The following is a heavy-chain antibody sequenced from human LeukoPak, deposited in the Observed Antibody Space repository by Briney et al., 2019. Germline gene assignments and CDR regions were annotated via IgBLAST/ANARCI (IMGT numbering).Heavy chain of an antibody. V-gene: IGHV3-30*18. CDR2: ISYDGSNK. J-gene: IGHJ3*02. CDR3: AKLKMVRGVVGAFDI. Sequence: GGSLRLSCAASGFTFSSYGMHWVRQAPGKGLEWVAVISYDGSNKYYADSVKGRFTISRDNSKNTLYLQMNSLRAEDTAVYYCAKLKMVRGVVGAFDIWGQGTMVTVSS. CDR1: GFTFSSYG. D-gene: IGHD3-10*01.